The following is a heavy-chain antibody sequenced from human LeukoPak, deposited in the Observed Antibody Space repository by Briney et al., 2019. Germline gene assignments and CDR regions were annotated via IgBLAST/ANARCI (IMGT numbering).Heavy chain of an antibody. CDR2: FDPEDGET. V-gene: IGHV1-24*01. CDR1: GYTFTGYY. CDR3: ATSSPNWNDLTY. J-gene: IGHJ4*02. Sequence: GASVKVSCKASGYTFTGYYMHWVRQAPGKGLEWMGGFDPEDGETIYAQKFQGRVTMTEDTSTDTAYMELSSLRSEDTAVYYCATSSPNWNDLTYWGQGTLVTVSS. D-gene: IGHD1-20*01.